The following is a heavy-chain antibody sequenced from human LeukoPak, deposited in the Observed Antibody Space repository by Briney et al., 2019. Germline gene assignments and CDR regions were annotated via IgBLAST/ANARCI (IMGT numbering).Heavy chain of an antibody. CDR3: ACELGRGGSYYTY. Sequence: ASVKVSCKGSGYTFSSYGISWVRQAPGQGLEWMGGIIPIFGTANYAQKFQGRVTITADKSTSTAYMELSSLRSEDTAVYYCACELGRGGSYYTYWGQGTLVTVSS. D-gene: IGHD3-10*01. CDR1: GYTFSSYG. J-gene: IGHJ4*02. V-gene: IGHV1-69*06. CDR2: IIPIFGTA.